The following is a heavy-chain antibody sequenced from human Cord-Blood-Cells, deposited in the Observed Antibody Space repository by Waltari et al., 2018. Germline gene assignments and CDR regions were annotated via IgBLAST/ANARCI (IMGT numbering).Heavy chain of an antibody. CDR3: ARVHCSSTSCYWYFDL. J-gene: IGHJ2*01. V-gene: IGHV1-18*04. CDR2: ISAYNGNT. Sequence: QVQLVQSGAEVKKPGASVQVSCKASGYTFTSHGTSWVRQPPGQGLEWMGWISAYNGNTNYAQKLQGRVTMTTDTSTSTAYMELRSLRSDDTAVYYCARVHCSSTSCYWYFDLWGRGTLVTVSS. CDR1: GYTFTSHG. D-gene: IGHD2-2*01.